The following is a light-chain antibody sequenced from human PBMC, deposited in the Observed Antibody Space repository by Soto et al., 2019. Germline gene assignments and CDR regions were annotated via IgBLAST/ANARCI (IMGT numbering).Light chain of an antibody. V-gene: IGKV3-15*01. Sequence: EVVMTQSPVTLSVSPGERATLSCRASQNVNSNLAWYRQKPGQAPRLLIYGASTRATGIPARFSGSGSGTEFTLTISTLQSEDFAIYYCQQYYSCPPLTFGGGTKVDIK. CDR1: QNVNSN. CDR2: GAS. CDR3: QQYYSCPPLT. J-gene: IGKJ4*01.